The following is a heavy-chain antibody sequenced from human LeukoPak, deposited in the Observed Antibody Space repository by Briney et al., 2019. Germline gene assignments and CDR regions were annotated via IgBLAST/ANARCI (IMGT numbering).Heavy chain of an antibody. D-gene: IGHD2-2*02. CDR1: GYSFMDYW. CDR2: IFPHESNI. CDR3: ARYRSRGCSGTNCYTSYFYYGMDV. V-gene: IGHV5-51*01. J-gene: IGHJ6*02. Sequence: GESLQISCKGSGYSFMDYWIGWVRQMPGKGPEWMGFIFPHESNIKYSPSFQGQVTISVDKSISTAYLEWSSLKASDTAMYYCARYRSRGCSGTNCYTSYFYYGMDVWGQGTTVTVSS.